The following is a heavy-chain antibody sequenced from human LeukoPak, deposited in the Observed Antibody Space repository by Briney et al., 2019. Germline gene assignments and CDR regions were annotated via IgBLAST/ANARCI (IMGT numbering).Heavy chain of an antibody. D-gene: IGHD6-19*01. CDR3: ARDRASGYSSGWHLDY. J-gene: IGHJ4*02. Sequence: SVKVSCKASGGTFSSYAISWVRQAPGQGLEWMGRIIPILGIANYAQKFQGRVTITADKSTSTAYMELSSLRSEDTAVYYCARDRASGYSSGWHLDYWGQGTLVTVFS. V-gene: IGHV1-69*04. CDR2: IIPILGIA. CDR1: GGTFSSYA.